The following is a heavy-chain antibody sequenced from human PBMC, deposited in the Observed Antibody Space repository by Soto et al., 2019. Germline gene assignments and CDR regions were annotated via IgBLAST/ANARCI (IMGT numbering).Heavy chain of an antibody. D-gene: IGHD5-18*01. CDR2: IIPIFGTA. J-gene: IGHJ6*02. V-gene: IGHV1-69*01. CDR1: GGTFSSYA. Sequence: QVQLVQSGAEVKKPGSSVKVSCKASGGTFSSYAISWVRQAPGQGLEWMGGIIPIFGTANYAQKFQGRVTINADESTSTAYMELSSLRSEDTAVYYCARRGYSYGQHYYYYYGMDVWGQGTTVTVSS. CDR3: ARRGYSYGQHYYYYYGMDV.